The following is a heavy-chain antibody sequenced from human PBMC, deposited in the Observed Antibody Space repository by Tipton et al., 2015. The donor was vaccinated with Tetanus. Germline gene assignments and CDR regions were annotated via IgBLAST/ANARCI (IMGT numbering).Heavy chain of an antibody. V-gene: IGHV4-59*02. CDR2: IYYSGST. Sequence: SGLTVSSNFMSWVRQAPGKGLEWIGYIYYSGSTNYNPSLKSRVTISVDTSKNQFSLKLSSVTAADTAVYYCARVGFGYSGYHFYGYWGQGTLVTVSS. D-gene: IGHD5-12*01. CDR3: ARVGFGYSGYHFYGY. J-gene: IGHJ4*02. CDR1: GLTVSSNF.